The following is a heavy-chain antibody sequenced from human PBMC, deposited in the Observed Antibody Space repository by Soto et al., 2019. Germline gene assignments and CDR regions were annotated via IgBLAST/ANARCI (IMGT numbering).Heavy chain of an antibody. V-gene: IGHV3-23*01. J-gene: IGHJ3*02. D-gene: IGHD3-3*01. CDR1: GFTFSSYA. CDR3: AGPYVFWSGYYGAAFDI. Sequence: GGSLRLSCAASGFTFSSYAMSWVRQAPGKGLEWVSAISGSGGSTYYADSVKGRFTISRDNSKNTLYLQMNSLRAEDTAVYYCAGPYVFWSGYYGAAFDIWGQGTTVTVSS. CDR2: ISGSGGST.